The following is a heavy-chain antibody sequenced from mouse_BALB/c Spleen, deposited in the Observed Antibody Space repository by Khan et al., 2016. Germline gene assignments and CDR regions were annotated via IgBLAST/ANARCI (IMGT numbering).Heavy chain of an antibody. CDR3: ATSYYYGSNYYAMDY. D-gene: IGHD1-1*01. Sequence: VQLQESGAELAKPGASVKMSCKASGYTFTSYWMHWVKQRPGQGLEWIGYINPSTGYTEYNQKFKDKATLTADKSSSTAYLQLSSLTSEDSAVYYCATSYYYGSNYYAMDYWGQGTTVTVSS. CDR1: GYTFTSYW. CDR2: INPSTGYT. J-gene: IGHJ4*01. V-gene: IGHV1-7*01.